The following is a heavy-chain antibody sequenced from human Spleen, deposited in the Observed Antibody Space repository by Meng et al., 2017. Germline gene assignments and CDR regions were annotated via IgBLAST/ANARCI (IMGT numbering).Heavy chain of an antibody. CDR3: ARDCSGGSCSRDYYYYGMDV. V-gene: IGHV1-69*05. Sequence: SVKVSCKASGGTFSSYAISWVRQAPGQGLEWMGGIIPIFGTANYAQKFQGRVTITTDESTSTAYMELSSLRSEDTAVYYCARDCSGGSCSRDYYYYGMDVWGQGTTVTVSS. D-gene: IGHD2-15*01. CDR2: IIPIFGTA. J-gene: IGHJ6*02. CDR1: GGTFSSYA.